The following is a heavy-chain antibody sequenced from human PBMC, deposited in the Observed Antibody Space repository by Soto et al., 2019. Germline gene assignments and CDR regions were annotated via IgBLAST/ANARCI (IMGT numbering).Heavy chain of an antibody. Sequence: QVQLVESGGGVVQPGRSLRLSCAASGFTFSSYGMHWVRQAPGKGLEWVAVIWYDGSNKYYADSVKGRFTISRDNSKNTQYLQMNSKRAEDTAVYYYARNSGAKYSSSWYAYWGQGTLVNVSS. CDR2: IWYDGSNK. CDR1: GFTFSSYG. V-gene: IGHV3-33*01. CDR3: ARNSGAKYSSSWYAY. D-gene: IGHD6-13*01. J-gene: IGHJ4*02.